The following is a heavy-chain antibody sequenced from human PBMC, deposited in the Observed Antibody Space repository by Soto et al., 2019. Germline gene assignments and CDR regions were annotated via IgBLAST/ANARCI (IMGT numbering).Heavy chain of an antibody. CDR1: GFTFSGYS. J-gene: IGHJ6*02. CDR2: ISSSSSYI. Sequence: GTLSLSCAASGFTFSGYSMNWVRQAPGKGLEWVSSISSSSSYIYYADSVKGRFTISRDNAKNSLYLQMNSLRAEDTAVYYCARDSRRITMVRGRHGMDVWGQGTTVTVSS. D-gene: IGHD3-10*01. V-gene: IGHV3-21*01. CDR3: ARDSRRITMVRGRHGMDV.